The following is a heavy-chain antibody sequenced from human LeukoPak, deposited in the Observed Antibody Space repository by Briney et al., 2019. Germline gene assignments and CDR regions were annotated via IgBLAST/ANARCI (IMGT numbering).Heavy chain of an antibody. D-gene: IGHD3-22*01. CDR1: GFTVSSNY. Sequence: GGSLRLSCAASGFTVSSNYMSWVRQAPGKGLEWVSVIYSGGSTYYADSVKGRFTISGDNSKNTLYLQMNSLRAEDTAVYYCARNYYDSSGYYYEYDYWGQGTLVTVSS. CDR3: ARNYYDSSGYYYEYDY. J-gene: IGHJ4*02. V-gene: IGHV3-66*01. CDR2: IYSGGST.